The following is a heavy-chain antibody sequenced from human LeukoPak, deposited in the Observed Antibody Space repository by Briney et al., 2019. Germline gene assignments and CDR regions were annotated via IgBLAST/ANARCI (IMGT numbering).Heavy chain of an antibody. J-gene: IGHJ4*02. D-gene: IGHD3-10*01. V-gene: IGHV3-74*01. CDR3: ARGPYGSGYYYFDY. Sequence: GGSLRLSCAASGFTFSSYWMHWVRQAPGKGLVWVSRINSDGSSTSYADSVKGRFTISRDNAKNSLYLQMNSLRAEDTAVYYCARGPYGSGYYYFDYWGQGTLVTVSS. CDR2: INSDGSST. CDR1: GFTFSSYW.